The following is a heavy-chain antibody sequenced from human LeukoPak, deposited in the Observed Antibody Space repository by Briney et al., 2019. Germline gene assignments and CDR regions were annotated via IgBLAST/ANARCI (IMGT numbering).Heavy chain of an antibody. D-gene: IGHD6-13*01. V-gene: IGHV3-30*18. CDR1: GFTFSSYG. J-gene: IGHJ3*02. CDR3: AKRYNSSWRDAFDI. Sequence: GGSLRLSCAASGFTFSSYGMHWVCQAPGKGLEWVAVISYDGSNKYYADSVKGRFTISRDNSKNTLYLQMNSLRAEDTAVYYCAKRYNSSWRDAFDIWGQGTMVTVSS. CDR2: ISYDGSNK.